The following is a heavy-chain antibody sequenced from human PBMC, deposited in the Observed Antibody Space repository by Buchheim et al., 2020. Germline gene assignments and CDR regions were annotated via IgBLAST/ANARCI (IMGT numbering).Heavy chain of an antibody. CDR3: ARGHSVAGTVGWFDP. Sequence: QVQLQQWGAGLLKPSETLSLTCSVSGDSMSYYYWSWIRQPPGKGLEWIGYIYYSGSTNYNPSLKSRVTMSVDTSKYHFSLHLSSVTAADTAVYYCARGHSVAGTVGWFDPWGQGTL. CDR1: GDSMSYYY. CDR2: IYYSGST. V-gene: IGHV4-59*01. J-gene: IGHJ5*02. D-gene: IGHD6-19*01.